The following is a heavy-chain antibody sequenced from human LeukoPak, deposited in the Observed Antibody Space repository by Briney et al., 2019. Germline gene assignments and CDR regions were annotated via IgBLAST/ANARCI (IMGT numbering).Heavy chain of an antibody. CDR3: ARAYSSAWYYFDY. Sequence: TSETLSLTCTVSGGSISSSGYYWGWIRQPPGKGLEWIGSIYYSGSTYYNPSLKSRVTISGDTSENQFSLKLSSVTAADTAVYSCARAYSSAWYYFDYWGQGTLVTVSS. J-gene: IGHJ4*02. CDR2: IYYSGST. D-gene: IGHD6-19*01. V-gene: IGHV4-39*01. CDR1: GGSISSSGYY.